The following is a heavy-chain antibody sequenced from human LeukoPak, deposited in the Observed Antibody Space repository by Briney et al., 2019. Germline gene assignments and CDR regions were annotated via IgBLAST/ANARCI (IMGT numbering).Heavy chain of an antibody. Sequence: LSGGSLRLSCAASGFTFSSYAMSWVRQAPGKGLEWVSAISGSGSYTYYADSVKGRFTISRDNSKNTLYLQMNSLRAEDTAVYYCAKDLKWNSYDILTGYYDYWGQGTLVTVSS. CDR3: AKDLKWNSYDILTGYYDY. V-gene: IGHV3-23*01. J-gene: IGHJ4*02. CDR1: GFTFSSYA. CDR2: ISGSGSYT. D-gene: IGHD3-9*01.